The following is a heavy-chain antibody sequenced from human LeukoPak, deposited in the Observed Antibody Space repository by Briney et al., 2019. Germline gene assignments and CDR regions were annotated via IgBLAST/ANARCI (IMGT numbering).Heavy chain of an antibody. V-gene: IGHV4-61*08. CDR1: GGSISSGGYS. CDR3: ARLAARQLDY. CDR2: IYYSGST. D-gene: IGHD6-6*01. Sequence: SETLSLACAVSGGSISSGGYSGSWIRQPPGKGLEWIGYIYYSGSTNYNPSLKSRVTISVDTSKNQFSLKLSSVTAADTAVYYCARLAARQLDYWGQGTLVTVSS. J-gene: IGHJ4*02.